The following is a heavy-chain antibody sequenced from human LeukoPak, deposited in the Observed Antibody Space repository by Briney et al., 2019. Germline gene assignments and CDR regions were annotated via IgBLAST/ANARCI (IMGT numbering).Heavy chain of an antibody. CDR3: ARVPHGSGGSCYGWRAFVI. J-gene: IGHJ3*02. D-gene: IGHD2-15*01. CDR2: IIPIFGTA. CDR1: GGTFSSYA. V-gene: IGHV1-69*13. Sequence: SVKVSCTASGGTFSSYAPSWVRQAPGQGLEWMGGIIPIFGTANYAQKFQGRVTITADESTSTAYMELSSLRSEDTAVYYCARVPHGSGGSCYGWRAFVIWGQGTMVTVSS.